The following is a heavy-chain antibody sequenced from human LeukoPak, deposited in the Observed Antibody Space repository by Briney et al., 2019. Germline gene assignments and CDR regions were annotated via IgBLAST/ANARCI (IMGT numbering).Heavy chain of an antibody. CDR2: INSDGSST. D-gene: IGHD6-19*01. V-gene: IGHV3-74*01. Sequence: PGGSLRLSCAASGFTLSTYWMHWVRQAPGKGLVWVARINSDGSSTNYADSVKGRFTISRDNAKNLLYLQMNSLRAEDTAVYFCAGGTGWIFDHWGQGTLVTVSS. CDR1: GFTLSTYW. J-gene: IGHJ4*02. CDR3: AGGTGWIFDH.